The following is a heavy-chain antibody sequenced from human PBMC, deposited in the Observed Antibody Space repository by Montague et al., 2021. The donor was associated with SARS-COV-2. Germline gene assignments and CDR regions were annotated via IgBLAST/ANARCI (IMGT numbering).Heavy chain of an antibody. Sequence: CAISGDSVASNRVACSWVKQTPERRLDWLGRRYYRSEWYSDYAPSVRGRLTVNPDASKNEFSLELNYVTPEDTAVYYCVRYSGWFYFDFWGQGTWSPSPQ. CDR1: GDSVASNRVA. D-gene: IGHD6-19*01. CDR3: VRYSGWFYFDF. J-gene: IGHJ4*02. V-gene: IGHV6-1*01. CDR2: RYYRSEWYS.